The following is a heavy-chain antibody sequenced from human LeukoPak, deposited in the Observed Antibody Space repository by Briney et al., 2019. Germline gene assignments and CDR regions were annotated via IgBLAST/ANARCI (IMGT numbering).Heavy chain of an antibody. Sequence: GGSLRLSCAASGFTFSSYAMNWVRQAPGKGLEWVSVISGSGGSTYYADSVKGRFSISRDNSKNTLYLQMNSLRAEDTAIYYCAKGPTKYYYDSSGYYLDYWGQGTLVTVSS. J-gene: IGHJ4*02. CDR2: ISGSGGST. CDR1: GFTFSSYA. D-gene: IGHD3-22*01. CDR3: AKGPTKYYYDSSGYYLDY. V-gene: IGHV3-23*01.